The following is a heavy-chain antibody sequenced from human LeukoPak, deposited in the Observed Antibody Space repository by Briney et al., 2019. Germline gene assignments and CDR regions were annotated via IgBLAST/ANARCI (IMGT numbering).Heavy chain of an antibody. V-gene: IGHV1-69*13. CDR3: ARAQNYYDSSGYYYL. CDR1: GYTFTRHG. Sequence: ASVKVSCKASGYTFTRHGIAWVRQAPGQGLEWMGGIIPIFGTANYAQKFQGRVTITADESTSTAYMELSSLRSEDTAVYYCARAQNYYDSSGYYYLWGQGTLVTVSS. J-gene: IGHJ4*02. CDR2: IIPIFGTA. D-gene: IGHD3-22*01.